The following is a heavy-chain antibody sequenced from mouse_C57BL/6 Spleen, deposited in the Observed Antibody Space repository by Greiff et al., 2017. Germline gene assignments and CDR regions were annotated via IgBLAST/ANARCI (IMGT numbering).Heavy chain of an antibody. CDR2: FYPGSGSI. J-gene: IGHJ4*01. CDR1: GYTFTEYT. D-gene: IGHD2-1*01. V-gene: IGHV1-62-2*01. CDR3: ARHEGKGFGNFYAMDY. Sequence: QVQLQQSGAELVKPGASVKLSCKASGYTFTEYTIHWVKQRSGQGLEWIGWFYPGSGSIKYNEKFKDKATLTADKSSSTVYMELSRLTSEYSAVYFCARHEGKGFGNFYAMDYWGQGTSVTVSS.